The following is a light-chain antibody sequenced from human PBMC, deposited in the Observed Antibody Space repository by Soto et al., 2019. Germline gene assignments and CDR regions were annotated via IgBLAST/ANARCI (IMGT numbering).Light chain of an antibody. Sequence: QSVLTQPASVSGSPGQSITISCTGTSSDVGGYNYVSWYQQHPGKAPKLMIYDVSNRPSGVSNRFSGSKSGNTASLTISGLQAEDEADYYCNSYTRSSTDVFGTGTKVTVL. CDR1: SSDVGGYNY. V-gene: IGLV2-14*01. CDR2: DVS. CDR3: NSYTRSSTDV. J-gene: IGLJ1*01.